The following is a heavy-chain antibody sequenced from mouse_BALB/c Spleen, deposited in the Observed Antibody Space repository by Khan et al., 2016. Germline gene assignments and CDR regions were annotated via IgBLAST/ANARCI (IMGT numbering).Heavy chain of an antibody. CDR3: TRHWGGFDY. CDR2: IRNKPNNHAT. Sequence: EVQLQESGGGLVQPGGSMKLSCAASGFTFSDAWMDWVRQSPGKGLEWVAEIRNKPNNHATYYAESVKGRFTISRDDSKSSVYLQLNSLRAEDTGIYYGTRHWGGFDYWGQGTTLTVSS. V-gene: IGHV6-6*01. D-gene: IGHD4-1*01. J-gene: IGHJ2*01. CDR1: GFTFSDAW.